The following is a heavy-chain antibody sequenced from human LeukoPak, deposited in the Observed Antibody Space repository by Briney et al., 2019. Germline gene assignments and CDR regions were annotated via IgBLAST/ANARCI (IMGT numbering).Heavy chain of an antibody. Sequence: GASVKVSCKASGYTFTDHYIHWVRQAPGQGLQWMGWINPKSGGTHYAKKFQGRVSTTRDTSINTAYMEPSRLTSDDTAVYYCARDSSHYGDLDPWGQGTLVTVSS. J-gene: IGHJ5*02. V-gene: IGHV1-2*02. CDR2: INPKSGGT. CDR3: ARDSSHYGDLDP. D-gene: IGHD4-17*01. CDR1: GYTFTDHY.